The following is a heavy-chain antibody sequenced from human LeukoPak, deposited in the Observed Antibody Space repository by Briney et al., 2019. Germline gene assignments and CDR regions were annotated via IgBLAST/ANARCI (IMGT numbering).Heavy chain of an antibody. CDR2: IYYSGST. D-gene: IGHD5-12*01. J-gene: IGHJ4*02. CDR1: GGSISSYY. V-gene: IGHV4-59*12. Sequence: SETLSLTCTVSGGSISSYYWSWIRQPPGKGLEWIGSIYYSGSTYYNPSLKSRVTISVDTSKNQFSLKLSSVTAADTAVYYCARDLHGLFDYWGQGTLVTVSS. CDR3: ARDLHGLFDY.